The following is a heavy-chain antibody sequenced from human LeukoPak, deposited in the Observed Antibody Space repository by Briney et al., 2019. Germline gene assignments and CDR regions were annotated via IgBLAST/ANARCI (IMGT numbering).Heavy chain of an antibody. CDR2: LNTNTGTI. Sequence: GGSLRLSCAASGFTFSIYTMNWVSQAQGRGVEGISYLNTNTGTICYAASAKGRFSISRDNAKHSLFLHMNSLTAEDTAVYYCVRDLTIVGVAQVHHWGQGTLVTVSS. CDR3: VRDLTIVGVAQVHH. D-gene: IGHD1-26*01. CDR1: GFTFSIYT. J-gene: IGHJ5*02. V-gene: IGHV3-48*01.